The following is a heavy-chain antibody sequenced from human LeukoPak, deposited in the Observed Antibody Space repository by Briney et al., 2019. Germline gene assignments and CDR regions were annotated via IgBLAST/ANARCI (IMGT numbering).Heavy chain of an antibody. D-gene: IGHD2/OR15-2a*01. Sequence: PGGSLRLSCAASGFTFSSYSMNWVRQAPGRGLEWVSSISSSSSYIYYADSVKGRFTISRDNAKNSLYLQMNSLRAEDTAVYYCARAFPPYYYYYMDVWGKGTTVTISS. J-gene: IGHJ6*03. CDR3: ARAFPPYYYYYMDV. V-gene: IGHV3-21*01. CDR2: ISSSSSYI. CDR1: GFTFSSYS.